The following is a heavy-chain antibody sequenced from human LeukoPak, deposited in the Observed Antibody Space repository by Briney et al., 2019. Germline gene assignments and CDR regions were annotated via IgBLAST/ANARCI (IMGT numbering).Heavy chain of an antibody. D-gene: IGHD5-12*01. CDR1: GGTFSSYA. J-gene: IGHJ5*02. CDR2: ISAYNGNT. V-gene: IGHV1-18*01. Sequence: ASVKVSCNASGGTFSSYAISWVRQAPGQGLEWKGWISAYNGNTNYAQKLQGRVTMTTDTSTSTAYMDLRSLRSDDTAVYYCASVMGSGYEDTNNWFDPWSQGTLVTVSS. CDR3: ASVMGSGYEDTNNWFDP.